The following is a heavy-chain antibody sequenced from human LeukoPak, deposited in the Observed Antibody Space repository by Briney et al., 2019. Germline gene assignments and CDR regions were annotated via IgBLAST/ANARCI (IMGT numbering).Heavy chain of an antibody. V-gene: IGHV4-38-2*02. CDR2: IYHSGST. CDR3: ARQIAAHAFDY. CDR1: GYSISSGYY. Sequence: SETLSLTCTVSGYSISSGYYWGWIRQPPGKGLEWIGSIYHSGSTYYNPSLKSRVTISVDTSKNQFSLKLSSVTAADTAVYYCARQIAAHAFDYWGQGTLVTVSA. J-gene: IGHJ4*02. D-gene: IGHD6-6*01.